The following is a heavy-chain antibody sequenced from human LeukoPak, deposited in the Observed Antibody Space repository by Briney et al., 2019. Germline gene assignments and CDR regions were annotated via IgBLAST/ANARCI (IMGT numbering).Heavy chain of an antibody. V-gene: IGHV4-59*08. Sequence: SETLSLTCTVSGGSISSYYWSWIRQPPGKGLGWIGYIYYSGSTNYNPSLKSRVTISVDTSKNQFSLKLSSVTAADTAVYYCARRRLTISHAFDIWGQGTMVTVSS. J-gene: IGHJ3*02. CDR2: IYYSGST. CDR1: GGSISSYY. CDR3: ARRRLTISHAFDI. D-gene: IGHD3-9*01.